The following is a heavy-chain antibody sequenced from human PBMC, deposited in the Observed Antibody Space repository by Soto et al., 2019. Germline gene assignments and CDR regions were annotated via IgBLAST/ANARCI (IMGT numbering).Heavy chain of an antibody. CDR2: ISGNGGNT. CDR3: AMGRDIAVVPPVIFY. J-gene: IGHJ4*02. D-gene: IGHD2-2*02. Sequence: EAQLLESGGALVQPGGPLRPSCAASGFTFSSCAMSWVRQAPGKGLEWVSAISGNGGNTYYIDSVKGRFTICRDNSKNTLYVHMKSLRAEDTAVYYGAMGRDIAVVPPVIFYWGRGGPVTVSS. CDR1: GFTFSSCA. V-gene: IGHV3-23*01.